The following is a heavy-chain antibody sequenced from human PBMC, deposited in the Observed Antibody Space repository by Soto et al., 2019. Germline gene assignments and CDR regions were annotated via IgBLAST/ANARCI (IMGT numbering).Heavy chain of an antibody. CDR3: ARDDGGYDILTGYYKFHYHYAKDV. J-gene: IGHJ6*02. CDR2: IYSSGGA. Sequence: SETVSLTCTVSGGSVISYYWTWLRQPAGKGLEGMGRIYSSGGASYKYSLKSRVTMSVDTSKNQFSLKLSSVTAADTAVYYCARDDGGYDILTGYYKFHYHYAKDVWGQGSTV. D-gene: IGHD3-9*01. V-gene: IGHV4-4*07. CDR1: GGSVISYY.